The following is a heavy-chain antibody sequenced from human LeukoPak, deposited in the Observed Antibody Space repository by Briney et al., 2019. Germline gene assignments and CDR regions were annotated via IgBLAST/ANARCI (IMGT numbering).Heavy chain of an antibody. CDR2: TYSGGST. V-gene: IGHV3-66*02. CDR3: AREGYSSGSRTGIDY. Sequence: GGSLRLSCAASGFTVSSNFMNWVRQAPGRGLEWVSVTYSGGSTSYADSVKGRFTISRDNSKNTLFLQRNSLRIDDTAVYYCAREGYSSGSRTGIDYWGQGTLVTVSS. CDR1: GFTVSSNF. J-gene: IGHJ4*02. D-gene: IGHD5-18*01.